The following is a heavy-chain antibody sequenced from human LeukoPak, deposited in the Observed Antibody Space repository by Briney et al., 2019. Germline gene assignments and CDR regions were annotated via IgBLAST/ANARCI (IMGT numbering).Heavy chain of an antibody. CDR3: VRLRRNSDTSGFYYYYDY. D-gene: IGHD3-22*01. CDR1: GYTFSRYS. Sequence: PGGSLRLSCAASGYTFSRYSINWVRQAPGKGLEWVSSISVRSNYIYYADSVRGRFSISRDDARDSLYLQMNSLRAEDTAVYYCVRLRRNSDTSGFYYYYDYWGKGTLVTVSS. V-gene: IGHV3-21*01. J-gene: IGHJ4*02. CDR2: ISVRSNYI.